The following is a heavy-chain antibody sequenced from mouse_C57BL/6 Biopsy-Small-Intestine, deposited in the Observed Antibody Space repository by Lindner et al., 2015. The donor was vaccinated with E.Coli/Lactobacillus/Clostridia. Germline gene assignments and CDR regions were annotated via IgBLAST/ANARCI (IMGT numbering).Heavy chain of an antibody. CDR2: INPTTGGT. Sequence: VQLQESGPELVKPGASVKISCKASGYSFTGYYMNWVKQSPEKSLEWTGDINPTTGGTTYTQNFKAKATLTVDKSSSTAYMQLKSLTFEDSAVYYCARGLTGTKGYFDYWGQGSTLIVSS. CDR1: GYSFTGYY. J-gene: IGHJ2*01. D-gene: IGHD4-1*01. V-gene: IGHV1-42*01. CDR3: ARGLTGTKGYFDY.